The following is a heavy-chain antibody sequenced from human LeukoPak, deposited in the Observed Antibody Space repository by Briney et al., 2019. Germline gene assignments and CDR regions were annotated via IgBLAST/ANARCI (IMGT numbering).Heavy chain of an antibody. D-gene: IGHD2-15*01. CDR3: ARDGVVVGIGWFDP. CDR1: GFRFSDYW. CDR2: ISKDGSDT. J-gene: IGHJ5*02. V-gene: IGHV3-74*01. Sequence: PGGSLRLSCAASGFRFSDYWMHWVRQAPGKGPEWLSRISKDGSDTVYADSAKGRFTASRDNAKNTVYLQVTNLRPEDTAVYYYARDGVVVGIGWFDPWGQGTLVTVSS.